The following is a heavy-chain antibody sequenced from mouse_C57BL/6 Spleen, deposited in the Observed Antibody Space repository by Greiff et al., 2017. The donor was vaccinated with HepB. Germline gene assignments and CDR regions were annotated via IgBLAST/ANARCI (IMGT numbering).Heavy chain of an antibody. CDR3: ARNWDGDAMDY. J-gene: IGHJ4*01. Sequence: QVQLKQPGAELVRPGSSVKLSCKASGYTFTSYWMHWVKQRPIQGLEWIGNIDPSDSETHYNQKFKDKATLTVDKSSSTAYMQLSSLTSEDSAVYYCARNWDGDAMDYWGQGTSVTVSS. D-gene: IGHD4-1*01. CDR1: GYTFTSYW. V-gene: IGHV1-52*01. CDR2: IDPSDSET.